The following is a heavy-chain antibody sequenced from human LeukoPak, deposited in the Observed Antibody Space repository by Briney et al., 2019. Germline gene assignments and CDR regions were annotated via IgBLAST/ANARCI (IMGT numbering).Heavy chain of an antibody. CDR3: AKSQGGVAGPVDF. D-gene: IGHD6-19*01. CDR1: GFTFSSYW. J-gene: IGHJ4*02. V-gene: IGHV3-7*03. Sequence: GGSLRLSCAASGFTFSSYWMSWVRQAPGKGLEWVANIKQDETEKYYVYSVRGRLTISRANAVKALYLQVNSLRAEDTAFYYCAKSQGGVAGPVDFWGQGTLVTVSS. CDR2: IKQDETEK.